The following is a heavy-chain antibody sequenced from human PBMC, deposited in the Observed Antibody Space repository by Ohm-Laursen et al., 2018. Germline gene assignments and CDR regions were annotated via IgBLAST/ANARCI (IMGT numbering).Heavy chain of an antibody. CDR1: GASISSYY. Sequence: SQTLSLTCSVSGASISSYYWTWIRQPPGKGLEWIGHFYHSGGTNNNPSFKSRVTISIDTSKNQVSLNLNSVTAADTAVYHCASSQSSSWYHAFDVWGQGTMVTVSS. V-gene: IGHV4-4*08. D-gene: IGHD6-13*01. CDR3: ASSQSSSWYHAFDV. J-gene: IGHJ3*01. CDR2: FYHSGGT.